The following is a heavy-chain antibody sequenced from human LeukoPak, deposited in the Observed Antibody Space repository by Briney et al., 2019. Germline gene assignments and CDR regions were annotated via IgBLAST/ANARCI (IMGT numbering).Heavy chain of an antibody. CDR2: IESRSAVT. Sequence: PGGSLRLSCAASGFTFGIYNMRWVRQAPGKGLEWIAFIESRSAVTYYKDSVKGRFTISRDNAKNSLYLQTNSLRVEDTAVYYCAREMDSGSYLAYWGQGALVTVSS. D-gene: IGHD3-10*01. CDR3: AREMDSGSYLAY. V-gene: IGHV3-48*01. J-gene: IGHJ4*02. CDR1: GFTFGIYN.